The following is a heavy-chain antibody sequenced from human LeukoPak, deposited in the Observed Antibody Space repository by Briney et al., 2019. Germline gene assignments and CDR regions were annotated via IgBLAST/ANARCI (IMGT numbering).Heavy chain of an antibody. J-gene: IGHJ4*02. V-gene: IGHV3-30*18. CDR1: GFTFSSYG. D-gene: IGHD3-3*01. CDR2: ISYDGSNE. Sequence: GGSLRLSCAASGFTFSSYGMHWVRQAPGKGLEWVAVISYDGSNEYYADSVKGRLTISRDNSKNTLYLQVNSLRAEDTAVYYCAKSPLYYDFWSGNDYWGQGTLVTVSS. CDR3: AKSPLYYDFWSGNDY.